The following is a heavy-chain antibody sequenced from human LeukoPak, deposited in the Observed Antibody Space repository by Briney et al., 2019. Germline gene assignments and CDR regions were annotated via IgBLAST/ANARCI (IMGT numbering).Heavy chain of an antibody. CDR2: IYYSGST. D-gene: IGHD2-21*01. CDR1: GGSISSYY. CDR3: ARIAVGMDV. Sequence: SSETLSLTCTVSGGSISSYYWSWIRQPPGKGLEWIGYIYYSGSTNYNPSLKSRVTISVDTSKNQFSLKLSSVTAADTAVYYCARIAVGMDVWGQGTTVTVSS. V-gene: IGHV4-59*08. J-gene: IGHJ6*02.